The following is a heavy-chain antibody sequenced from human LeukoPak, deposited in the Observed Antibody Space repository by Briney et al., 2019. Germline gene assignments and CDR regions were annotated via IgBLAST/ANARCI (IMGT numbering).Heavy chain of an antibody. J-gene: IGHJ4*02. CDR1: GFAFSSYD. CDR2: ISGSGGST. D-gene: IGHD1-7*01. V-gene: IGHV3-23*01. CDR3: AKAETTSGYF. Sequence: QSGGSLRLSCAASGFAFSSYDMSWVRQSPGKGLEWVSAISGSGGSTYYADSLKGRFTISTDNSKNTLYLQMDSLRAEDTAVYYCAKAETTSGYFWGQGTLVTVSS.